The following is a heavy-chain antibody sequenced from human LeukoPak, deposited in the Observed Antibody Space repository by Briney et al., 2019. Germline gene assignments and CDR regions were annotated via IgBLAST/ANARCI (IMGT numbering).Heavy chain of an antibody. V-gene: IGHV1-8*01. CDR2: MNPNSGKT. J-gene: IGHJ4*02. CDR1: GYTVTSYD. Sequence: ASVNVSCKASGYTVTSYDINWVRQATGQGLEWMGWMNPNSGKTGYAQKFQGRVTMTWDTSISTAYMELSSLRSEDTAIYYCARELRRDDCWGQGTLVTVSS. D-gene: IGHD2-21*01. CDR3: ARELRRDDC.